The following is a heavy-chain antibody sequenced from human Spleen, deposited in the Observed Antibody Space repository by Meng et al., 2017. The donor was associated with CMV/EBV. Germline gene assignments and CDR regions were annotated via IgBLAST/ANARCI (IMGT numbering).Heavy chain of an antibody. D-gene: IGHD2-2*01. Sequence: SETLSLTCAVYGGSFSGYHWSWIRQPPGKGLEWIGEINHSGSTNYNPSLKSRVTILVDTSKNQFSLKLSSVTAADTAVYYCARGREIVVEPADTGSRTGYYYDLDVWGQGTTVTVSS. CDR3: ARGREIVVEPADTGSRTGYYYDLDV. CDR1: GGSFSGYH. J-gene: IGHJ6*02. CDR2: INHSGST. V-gene: IGHV4-34*01.